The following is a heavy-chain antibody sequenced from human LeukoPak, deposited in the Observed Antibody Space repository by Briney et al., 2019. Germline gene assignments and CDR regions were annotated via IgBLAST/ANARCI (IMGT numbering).Heavy chain of an antibody. V-gene: IGHV3-48*03. Sequence: PGGSLRLSCAASGFTFSSYEMNWVRQAPGKGLEWVSYISSSGSTIYYADSVKGRFTISRDNAKNSLYLQMNSLRAEDTAVYYCARRYTHGLLDVWGQGTTVTVSS. D-gene: IGHD5-18*01. CDR3: ARRYTHGLLDV. CDR1: GFTFSSYE. CDR2: ISSSGSTI. J-gene: IGHJ6*02.